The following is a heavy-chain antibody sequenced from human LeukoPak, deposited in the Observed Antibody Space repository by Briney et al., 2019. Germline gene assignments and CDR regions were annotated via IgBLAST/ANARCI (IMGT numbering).Heavy chain of an antibody. J-gene: IGHJ3*02. CDR3: ARVGYSSNWHSGSAFDI. CDR2: ISSSSSTI. Sequence: GGSLRLSCAASGFTVSSNYMSWVRQAPGKGLEWVSYISSSSSTIYYADSVKGRFTISRDNAKNSLYLQMNSLRAEDTAVYYCARVGYSSNWHSGSAFDIWGQGTMVTVSS. V-gene: IGHV3-48*01. D-gene: IGHD6-13*01. CDR1: GFTVSSNY.